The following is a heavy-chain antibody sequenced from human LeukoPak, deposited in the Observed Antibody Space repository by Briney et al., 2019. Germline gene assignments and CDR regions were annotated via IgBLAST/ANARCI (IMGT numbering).Heavy chain of an antibody. D-gene: IGHD5-24*01. V-gene: IGHV3-74*01. CDR2: INSDGSST. CDR3: ASGEVEMATIPAFDI. J-gene: IGHJ3*02. CDR1: GFTFSSYW. Sequence: HPGGSLRLSCAASGFTFSSYWMHWVRQAPGKGLVWVSRINSDGSSTSYADSVKGRFTISRDNAKNTLYLQMNSLRAEDTAVYYCASGEVEMATIPAFDIWGRGTMVTVSS.